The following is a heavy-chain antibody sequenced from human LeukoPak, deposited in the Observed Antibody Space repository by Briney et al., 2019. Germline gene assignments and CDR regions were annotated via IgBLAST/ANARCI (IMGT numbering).Heavy chain of an antibody. D-gene: IGHD2-21*02. CDR2: IYYSGSN. CDR1: GGSISSYY. CDR3: ARGGGDPGYFDY. J-gene: IGHJ4*02. V-gene: IGHV4-59*01. Sequence: SETLSLTCTVSGGSISSYYWSWVRQPPGKELEWIGHIYYSGSNNYNPSHKSRVTISVDTSKNQFSLKLSCVTAADTAVYYCARGGGDPGYFDYWGQGTLVTVSS.